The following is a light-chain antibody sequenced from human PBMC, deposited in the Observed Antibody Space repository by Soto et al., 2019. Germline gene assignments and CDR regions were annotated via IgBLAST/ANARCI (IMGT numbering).Light chain of an antibody. CDR1: SSDVGGYKY. J-gene: IGLJ1*01. Sequence: QSVLTQPASVSGSPGQSITISCTGTSSDVGGYKYVSWYQQHPGNAPKLMIYEVNNRPSGVSNRFSGSKSGNTASLTVSGLQAEDEADYYCSSFTSSSTLYVFGTGTKLTVL. CDR2: EVN. V-gene: IGLV2-14*01. CDR3: SSFTSSSTLYV.